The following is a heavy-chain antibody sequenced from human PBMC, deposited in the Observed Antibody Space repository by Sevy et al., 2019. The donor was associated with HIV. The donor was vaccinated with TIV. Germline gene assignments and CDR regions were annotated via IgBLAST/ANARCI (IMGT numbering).Heavy chain of an antibody. CDR1: GYIFTGQY. Sequence: ASVKVSCKASGYIFTGQYIHWVRQAPGQGLEWMGWINPNSGDTNYAQEFQGRVTMTRDTSITTAYTELSGLKSDDTAVYYCSRDLRLRGYSYGCFDYWGQGYLVTVSS. J-gene: IGHJ4*02. D-gene: IGHD5-18*01. CDR3: SRDLRLRGYSYGCFDY. V-gene: IGHV1-2*02. CDR2: INPNSGDT.